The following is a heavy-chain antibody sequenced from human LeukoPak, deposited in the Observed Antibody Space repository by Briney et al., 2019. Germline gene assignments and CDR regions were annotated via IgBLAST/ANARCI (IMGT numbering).Heavy chain of an antibody. D-gene: IGHD3-22*01. CDR2: ISSSSSTI. V-gene: IGHV3-48*04. CDR3: ARVSPVGYDSSGYYY. J-gene: IGHJ4*02. CDR1: GFTFSSYS. Sequence: PGGSLRLSCAASGFTFSSYSMNWVRQAPGKGLEWVSYISSSSSTIYYADSVKGRFTISRDNAKNSLYLQMNSLRAEDTAVYYCARVSPVGYDSSGYYYWGQGTLVTVSS.